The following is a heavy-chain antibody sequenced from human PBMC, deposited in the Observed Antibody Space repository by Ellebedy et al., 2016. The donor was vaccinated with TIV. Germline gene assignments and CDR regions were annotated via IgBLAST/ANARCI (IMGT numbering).Heavy chain of an antibody. CDR2: INYSGST. CDR3: ARHVEMEWLLSPVYGLDV. CDR1: GGSISSYY. D-gene: IGHD3-3*01. J-gene: IGHJ6*02. Sequence: MPSETLSLTCTVAGGSISSYYWSWIRQPPGKGLEWIGCINYSGSTKYNSSLKSRVTISVDTSKNQFSLNLSSVTAADTGVYYCARHVEMEWLLSPVYGLDVWGQGTTVTVSS. V-gene: IGHV4-59*08.